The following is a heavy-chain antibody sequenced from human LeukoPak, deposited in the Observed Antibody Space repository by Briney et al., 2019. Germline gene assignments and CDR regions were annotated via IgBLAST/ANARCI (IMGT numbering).Heavy chain of an antibody. Sequence: GASVKVSCKASGYTFTSYGISWVRQAPGQGLEWMGWISAYNGNTNYAQKLQGRVTMTTDTSTSTAYMELRSLRFDDTAVYYCARGIDSLAYCGGDCYSGIDYWGQGTLVTVSS. D-gene: IGHD2-21*02. V-gene: IGHV1-18*01. CDR2: ISAYNGNT. J-gene: IGHJ4*02. CDR3: ARGIDSLAYCGGDCYSGIDY. CDR1: GYTFTSYG.